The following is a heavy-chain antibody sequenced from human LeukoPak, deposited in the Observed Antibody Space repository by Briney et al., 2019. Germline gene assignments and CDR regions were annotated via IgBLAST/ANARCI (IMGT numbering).Heavy chain of an antibody. CDR1: GFTFSSYS. J-gene: IGHJ6*03. CDR2: ISSSSSYI. CDR3: ARDPSGGGTITPYMDV. D-gene: IGHD2-15*01. V-gene: IGHV3-21*01. Sequence: PGGSLRLSCAASGFTFSSYSMNWVRQAPGKGLEWVSSISSSSSYIYYADSVKGRFTISRDNAKNSLYLQMNSLRAEDTAVYYCARDPSGGGTITPYMDVWGKGTTVTVS.